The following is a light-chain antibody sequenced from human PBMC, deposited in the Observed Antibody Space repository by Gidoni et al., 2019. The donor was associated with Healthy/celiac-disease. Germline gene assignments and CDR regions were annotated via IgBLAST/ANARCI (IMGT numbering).Light chain of an antibody. CDR1: QSVLYSSNNKNY. CDR3: QQYYSTPLT. V-gene: IGKV4-1*01. J-gene: IGKJ3*01. CDR2: WAS. Sequence: DIVLTHSPDSLAVSLGESATINCKSSQSVLYSSNNKNYLAWYQQKPGQPPKLLIYWASTRESGVPDRFSGSGSGTDFTLTISSMQAEDVAVYYCQQYYSTPLTFGPGTKVDIK.